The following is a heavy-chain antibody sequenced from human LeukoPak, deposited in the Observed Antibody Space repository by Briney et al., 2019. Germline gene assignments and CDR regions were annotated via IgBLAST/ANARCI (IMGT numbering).Heavy chain of an antibody. D-gene: IGHD6-19*01. CDR3: VVTQKWLAFDY. Sequence: PSETLSLTCAVSGGSISGRYWGWIRQPPGKGLEWIANWRYDGGPNYTPSLESRATISLDTSKNQFSLRLTSVTAADTAVYYCVVTQKWLAFDYWGQGILVTVSS. J-gene: IGHJ4*02. V-gene: IGHV4-59*08. CDR1: GGSISGRY. CDR2: WRYDGGP.